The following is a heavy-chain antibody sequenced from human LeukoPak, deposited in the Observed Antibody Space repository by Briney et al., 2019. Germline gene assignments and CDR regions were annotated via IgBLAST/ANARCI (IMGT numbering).Heavy chain of an antibody. D-gene: IGHD3-10*01. CDR1: GGTFSSFA. J-gene: IGHJ4*02. CDR2: IIPILGIV. CDR3: ARVRFYGSGSFYNGFQHFDL. V-gene: IGHV1-69*04. Sequence: SVKVSCKASGGTFSSFAFSWVRHAPGPGLEWMGRIIPILGIVNYAQKFQGRVTITADKSTTTVYMGLSSLRSEDTAVFYCARVRFYGSGSFYNGFQHFDLWGLGTLVTVSS.